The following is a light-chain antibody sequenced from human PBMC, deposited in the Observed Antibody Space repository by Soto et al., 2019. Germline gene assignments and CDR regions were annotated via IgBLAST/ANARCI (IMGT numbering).Light chain of an antibody. Sequence: DIQMTQSPSSLSASVGDRVTITCLASQSISTYLNWYQQKPGKAPNLLIYAASTLQSGVPSRFSGTGSGTDFTLTIGTLQPEDFATYYCQQSYSIPLTFGGGTKVEIK. CDR1: QSISTY. V-gene: IGKV1-39*01. CDR3: QQSYSIPLT. J-gene: IGKJ4*01. CDR2: AAS.